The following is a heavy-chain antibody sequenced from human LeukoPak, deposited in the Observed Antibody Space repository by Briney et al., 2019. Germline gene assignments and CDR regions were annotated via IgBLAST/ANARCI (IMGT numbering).Heavy chain of an antibody. Sequence: GGSLRLSCAASGFTFSSYWMNWTRQAPGKGLEWVASINHNGNVNYYVDSVKGRFTISRDNAKNSLYLQMSNLRAEDTAVYFCARGGGLDVWGQGAPVTVSS. D-gene: IGHD3-16*01. V-gene: IGHV3-7*03. CDR2: INHNGNVN. J-gene: IGHJ6*02. CDR3: ARGGGLDV. CDR1: GFTFSSYW.